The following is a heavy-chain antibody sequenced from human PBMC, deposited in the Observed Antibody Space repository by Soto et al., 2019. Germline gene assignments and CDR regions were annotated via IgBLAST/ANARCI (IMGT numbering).Heavy chain of an antibody. D-gene: IGHD3-10*01. CDR3: AKFHRDTGSSFDN. J-gene: IGHJ4*02. V-gene: IGHV1-69*06. CDR2: IIPIFGTA. Sequence: SVKVSCKASGGTFSSYAISWVRQAPGQGLEWMGGIIPIFGTANYAQKFQGRVTITADNSKNTLYVQMSSLRPEDTAVYYCAKFHRDTGSSFDNWGQGTQVTVSS. CDR1: GGTFSSYA.